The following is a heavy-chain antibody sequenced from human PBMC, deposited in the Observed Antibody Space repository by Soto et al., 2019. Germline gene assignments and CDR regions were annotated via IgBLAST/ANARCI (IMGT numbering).Heavy chain of an antibody. CDR2: MYHTGSA. V-gene: IGHV4-30-2*01. D-gene: IGHD3-10*01. CDR3: SRLKGTRYFDF. CDR1: GAANTTGGYS. Sequence: SETLSLTCAVSGAANTTGGYSWSWMRQPPGNGLQWIGYMYHTGSANYNPSLKGRVTISFDTSTNDFSLKLNSVTAADTAGYFCSRLKGTRYFDFWGPGLLVTVSS. J-gene: IGHJ4*02.